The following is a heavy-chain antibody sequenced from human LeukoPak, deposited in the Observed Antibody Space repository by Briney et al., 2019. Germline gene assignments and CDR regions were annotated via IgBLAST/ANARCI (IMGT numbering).Heavy chain of an antibody. Sequence: PGGSLRLSCAASGFTFSLYWMHWVRQGHGKGLMWVSRLNEDGSTADYADSVKGRFTMSRDNAKGKVFLEMRSLTVEDTAIYFCVRERIYYSDLAYKERENFDPWGRGTLVTVSS. CDR1: GFTFSLYW. CDR2: LNEDGSTA. CDR3: VRERIYYSDLAYKERENFDP. J-gene: IGHJ5*02. D-gene: IGHD1-26*01. V-gene: IGHV3-74*01.